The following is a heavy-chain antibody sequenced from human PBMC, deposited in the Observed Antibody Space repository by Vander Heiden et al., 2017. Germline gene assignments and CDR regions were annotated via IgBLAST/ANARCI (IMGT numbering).Heavy chain of an antibody. J-gene: IGHJ5*02. CDR2: ISAYNGNT. CDR1: GYTFTSYG. D-gene: IGHD6-19*01. Sequence: QVQLVQSGAGVKKPGASVKVSCKASGYTFTSYGIGWVRQAPGHGLEWMGWISAYNGNTNYAQRLQGRDTMTTDTSTSTAYMELRSLRSEDTAVYYCARVDSDSSGSGWFDPWGQGTLVTVSS. V-gene: IGHV1-18*01. CDR3: ARVDSDSSGSGWFDP.